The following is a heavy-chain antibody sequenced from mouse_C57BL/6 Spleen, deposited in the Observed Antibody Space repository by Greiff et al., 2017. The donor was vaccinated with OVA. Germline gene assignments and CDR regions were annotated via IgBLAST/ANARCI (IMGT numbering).Heavy chain of an antibody. CDR3: ARGYYGPRYFDV. Sequence: QVQLQQPGAELVKPGASVKLSCKASGYTFTSYWMQWVKQRPGQGLEWIGEIDPSDSYTNYNQKFKGKATLTVDTSSSTAYMQLSSLTSEDSAVYDCARGYYGPRYFDVWGTGTTVTVSS. V-gene: IGHV1-50*01. CDR2: IDPSDSYT. CDR1: GYTFTSYW. D-gene: IGHD1-1*01. J-gene: IGHJ1*03.